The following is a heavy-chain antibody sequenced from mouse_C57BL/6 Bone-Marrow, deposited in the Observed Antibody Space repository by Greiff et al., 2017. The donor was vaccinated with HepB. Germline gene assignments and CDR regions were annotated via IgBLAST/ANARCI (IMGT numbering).Heavy chain of an antibody. Sequence: QVQLQQSGAELAKPGASVKLSCKASGYTFTSYWMHWVKQRPGQGLEWIGYINPSSGYTKYNQKFKDKATLTADKSSSAADMQLSSLTYEDSAVYNCARFFQITTVVARYFDVWGTGTTVTVSS. D-gene: IGHD1-1*01. CDR2: INPSSGYT. CDR3: ARFFQITTVVARYFDV. V-gene: IGHV1-7*01. J-gene: IGHJ1*03. CDR1: GYTFTSYW.